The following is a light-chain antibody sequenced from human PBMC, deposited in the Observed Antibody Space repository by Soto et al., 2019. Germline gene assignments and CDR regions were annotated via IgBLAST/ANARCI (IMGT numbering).Light chain of an antibody. Sequence: QSVLTQPRSVSGSPGHSVTISCTGTSSDVGGYKSVSWYQQYPGKAPKLMIYDVSKRPSGVPDRFSGSKSGNTASLTISGLQTEDEADYYCCSYAGSFTYVFGTGTKLTVL. CDR3: CSYAGSFTYV. CDR2: DVS. J-gene: IGLJ1*01. V-gene: IGLV2-11*01. CDR1: SSDVGGYKS.